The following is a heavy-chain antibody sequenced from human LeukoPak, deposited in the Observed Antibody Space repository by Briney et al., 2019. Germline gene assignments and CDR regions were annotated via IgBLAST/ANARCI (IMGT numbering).Heavy chain of an antibody. D-gene: IGHD4-17*01. J-gene: IGHJ4*02. CDR1: GFTFSSHG. Sequence: GGSLRLSCEVSGFTFSSHGMSWVRQAPGKGLEWVAVISYDGSNKYYADSVKGRFTISRDNSKNTLYLQMNSLRAEDTAVYYCAKDPSGDYYFDYWGQGTLVTVSS. CDR2: ISYDGSNK. V-gene: IGHV3-30*18. CDR3: AKDPSGDYYFDY.